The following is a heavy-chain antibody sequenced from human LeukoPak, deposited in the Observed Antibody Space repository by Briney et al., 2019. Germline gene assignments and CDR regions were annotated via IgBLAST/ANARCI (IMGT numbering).Heavy chain of an antibody. J-gene: IGHJ4*02. CDR2: MNPNSGNT. V-gene: IGHV1-8*01. CDR3: ARGRESPPRGYYYGSGSYYNWDDY. Sequence: ASVKVSCKASGYTFTSYDINWVRQATGQGLEWMGWMNPNSGNTGSAQKFQGRVTMTRNTSISTAYMELSSLRSEDTAMYYCARGRESPPRGYYYGSGSYYNWDDYWGQGTLVTVSS. CDR1: GYTFTSYD. D-gene: IGHD3-10*01.